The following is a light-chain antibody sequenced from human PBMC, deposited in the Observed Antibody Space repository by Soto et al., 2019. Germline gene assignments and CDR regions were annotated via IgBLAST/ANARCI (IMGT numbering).Light chain of an antibody. J-gene: IGKJ5*01. V-gene: IGKV3-11*01. Sequence: EIVLTQSPVTLSLSPGERATFSCRASESVGSYLAWYQQKPGQAPRLLIYDVSNRATDIPTRFSGSGSGSGTDFALTISSLEPEDFAVYYCQQRYNWPITFGQGTRLEIK. CDR2: DVS. CDR1: ESVGSY. CDR3: QQRYNWPIT.